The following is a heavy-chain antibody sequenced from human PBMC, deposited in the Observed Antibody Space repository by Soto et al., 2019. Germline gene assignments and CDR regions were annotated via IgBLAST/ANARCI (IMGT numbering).Heavy chain of an antibody. CDR3: ARVPLYSHCSGGSCYSNDLYYFDY. D-gene: IGHD2-15*01. CDR1: GYTFTSYG. J-gene: IGHJ4*02. V-gene: IGHV1-18*01. Sequence: ASVKVSCKASGYTFTSYGISWVRQAPGQGLEWMGWISAYNGNTNYAQKLQGRVTMTTDTSTSTAYMELRSLRSDDPAVYYCARVPLYSHCSGGSCYSNDLYYFDYWGQGTLVTVSS. CDR2: ISAYNGNT.